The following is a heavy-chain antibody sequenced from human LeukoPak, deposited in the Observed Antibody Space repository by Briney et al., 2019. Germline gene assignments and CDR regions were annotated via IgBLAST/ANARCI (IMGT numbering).Heavy chain of an antibody. V-gene: IGHV4-4*07. CDR3: ARHRSPSTIAAPFDF. J-gene: IGHJ4*02. CDR1: SGSINSYY. CDR2: VYTSGSP. Sequence: SETLSLTCTVSSGSINSYYWTWIRQPAGKGLEWLGRVYTSGSPNYNPSLKGRVTMSLDTSKNQFSLKLSSVTAADTAVYYCARHRSPSTIAAPFDFWGQGTLVTVSS. D-gene: IGHD6-6*01.